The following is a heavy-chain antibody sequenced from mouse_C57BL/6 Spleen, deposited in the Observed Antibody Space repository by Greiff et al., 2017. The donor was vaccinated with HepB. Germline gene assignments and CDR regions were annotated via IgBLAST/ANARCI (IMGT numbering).Heavy chain of an antibody. CDR3: TPYYGYAMDY. CDR2: IDPETGGT. CDR1: GYTFTDYE. D-gene: IGHD1-1*01. Sequence: QVQLQQSGAELVRPGASVTLSCKAVGYTFTDYEMHWVKQTPVHGLEWIGAIDPETGGTAYNQKFKGKAILTADKSSSTAYMELRSLTSEDSAVYYCTPYYGYAMDYWGQGTSVTVSS. V-gene: IGHV1-15*01. J-gene: IGHJ4*01.